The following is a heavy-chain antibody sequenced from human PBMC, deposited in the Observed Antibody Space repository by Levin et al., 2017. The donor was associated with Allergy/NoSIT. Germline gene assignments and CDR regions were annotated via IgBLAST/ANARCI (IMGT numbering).Heavy chain of an antibody. J-gene: IGHJ2*01. V-gene: IGHV4-30-4*01. CDR3: ARRRGYGGHDSSYWYYDV. Sequence: SETLSLTCTVSGGSISSDYFWTWIRQPPGKGLEWIGHIFSSGFTSYNPSFRSRVSTSLDTSNNQFSLKLNSVTAADTAVYYCARRRGYGGHDSSYWYYDVWGRGTLVTVLS. CDR1: GGSISSDYF. CDR2: IFSSGFT. D-gene: IGHD5-12*01.